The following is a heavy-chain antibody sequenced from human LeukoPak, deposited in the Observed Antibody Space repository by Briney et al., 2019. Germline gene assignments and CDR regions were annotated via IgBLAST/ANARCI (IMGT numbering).Heavy chain of an antibody. D-gene: IGHD2-21*02. Sequence: ASVKVSCKASGGTFSSYAISWVRQAPGQGLEWMGGIIPIFGTANYAQKFQGRVTITTDESTSTAYMELSSLRSEDTAVYYCASGVVVTAIPRKNGGYYYMDVWGKGTTVTVS. CDR3: ASGVVVTAIPRKNGGYYYMDV. CDR1: GGTFSSYA. J-gene: IGHJ6*03. CDR2: IIPIFGTA. V-gene: IGHV1-69*05.